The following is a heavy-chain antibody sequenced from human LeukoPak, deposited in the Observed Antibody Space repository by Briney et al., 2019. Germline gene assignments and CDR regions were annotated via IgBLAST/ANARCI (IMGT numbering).Heavy chain of an antibody. Sequence: SETLSLTCAVYGGSFSGYYWSWIRQPPGKGLEWIGEINHSGSTNYNPSLKGRVTISVDTSKNQFSLKLSSVTAADTAVYYCARGVSSIAARPPFDYWGQGTLVTVSS. CDR3: ARGVSSIAARPPFDY. CDR1: GGSFSGYY. CDR2: INHSGST. D-gene: IGHD6-6*01. J-gene: IGHJ4*02. V-gene: IGHV4-34*01.